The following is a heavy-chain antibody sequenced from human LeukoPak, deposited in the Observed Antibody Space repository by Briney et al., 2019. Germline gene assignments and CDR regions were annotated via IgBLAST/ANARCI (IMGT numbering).Heavy chain of an antibody. D-gene: IGHD3-10*01. CDR3: ATGLGETGHYHGMDV. CDR1: GLTVTNYY. Sequence: QPGGSLRLSCAASGLTVTNYYINWVRQAPGKGLEWVSVMYSGGTTDFADSVKGRFLISRDNSKNTLYLQMNSLRAEGTAVYYCATGLGETGHYHGMDVWGLGTTVIVSS. CDR2: MYSGGTT. V-gene: IGHV3-53*01. J-gene: IGHJ6*02.